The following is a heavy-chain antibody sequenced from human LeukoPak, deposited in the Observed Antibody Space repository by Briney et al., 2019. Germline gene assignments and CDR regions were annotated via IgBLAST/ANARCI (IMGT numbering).Heavy chain of an antibody. Sequence: SETLSLTCAVSGYSISSGYYWGWIRQPPGKGLEWIGSIYHSGSTYYNPSLKSRVTISVDTSKNQFSLKLSSVTAADTAVYYCARLGSRRISDYWGQGTLVTVSS. CDR2: IYHSGST. CDR3: ARLGSRRISDY. D-gene: IGHD1-26*01. CDR1: GYSISSGYY. V-gene: IGHV4-38-2*01. J-gene: IGHJ4*02.